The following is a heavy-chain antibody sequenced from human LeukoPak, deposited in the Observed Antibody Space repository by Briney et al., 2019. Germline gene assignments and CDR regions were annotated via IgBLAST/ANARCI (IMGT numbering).Heavy chain of an antibody. D-gene: IGHD1-1*01. Sequence: GASVKVSCKASGGTFSSYAISWVRQAPGQGLEWMGWISAYNGNTNYAQKLQGRVTLTTDTSTSTAYMELRSLRSDDTAVYYCARELEPTSGFDYWGQGTLVTVSS. V-gene: IGHV1-18*01. J-gene: IGHJ4*02. CDR1: GGTFSSYA. CDR3: ARELEPTSGFDY. CDR2: ISAYNGNT.